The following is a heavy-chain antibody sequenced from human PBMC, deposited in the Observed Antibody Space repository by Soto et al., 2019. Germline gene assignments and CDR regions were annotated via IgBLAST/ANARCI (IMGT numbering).Heavy chain of an antibody. Sequence: PSETLSLTCTVSGGSISSGDYYWSWIRQPPGKGLEWIGYIYYSGSTYYNPSLKSRVTISVDTSKNQFSLKLSSVTAADTAVYYCATVRAPRWYFGYRGQGTLVTVSS. CDR2: IYYSGST. CDR1: GGSISSGDYY. V-gene: IGHV4-30-4*01. D-gene: IGHD2-15*01. CDR3: ATVRAPRWYFGY. J-gene: IGHJ4*02.